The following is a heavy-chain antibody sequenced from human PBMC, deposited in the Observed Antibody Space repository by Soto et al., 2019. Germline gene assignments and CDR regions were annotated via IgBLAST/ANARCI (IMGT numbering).Heavy chain of an antibody. CDR1: GFTFSTSD. CDR2: ISGNGAAT. J-gene: IGHJ4*02. Sequence: GGSLRLSSAASGFTFSTSDMSRVRQAPGKGLEWVSAISGNGAATFYADSVKGRFTITRDRSKSTLFLDMNSLRADDTALYYCAQSHSPGHYIRIDFWGQGTLVTVSS. D-gene: IGHD3-22*01. V-gene: IGHV3-23*01. CDR3: AQSHSPGHYIRIDF.